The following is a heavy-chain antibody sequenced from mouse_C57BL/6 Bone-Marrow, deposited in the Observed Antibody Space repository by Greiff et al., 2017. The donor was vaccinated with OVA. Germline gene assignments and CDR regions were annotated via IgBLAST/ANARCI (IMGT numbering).Heavy chain of an antibody. CDR1: GYTFTDYE. J-gene: IGHJ2*01. D-gene: IGHD2-5*01. V-gene: IGHV1-15*01. Sequence: VQLHQSGAELVRPGASVTLSCKASGYTFTDYEMHWVKQTPVHGLEWIGAIDPETGGTAYNQKFKGKAILTADKSSSTAYMELRSLTSEDSAVYYCTRSYSNYGDFDYWGQGTTLTVSS. CDR2: IDPETGGT. CDR3: TRSYSNYGDFDY.